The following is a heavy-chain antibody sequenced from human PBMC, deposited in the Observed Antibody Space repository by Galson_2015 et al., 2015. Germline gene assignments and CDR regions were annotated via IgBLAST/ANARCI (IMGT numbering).Heavy chain of an antibody. CDR1: GDSVSSHSAT. J-gene: IGHJ4*02. V-gene: IGHV6-1*01. CDR2: TYYRSRRNS. D-gene: IGHD1-7*01. CDR3: ARETRISGTNGDFDY. Sequence: CAISGDSVSSHSATWNWIRQSPSRGLEWLGRTYYRSRRNSDYAVSVKSRITINPDTSKNQFSLQLKSVTPEDTAVYYCARETRISGTNGDFDYWGQGALVTVSS.